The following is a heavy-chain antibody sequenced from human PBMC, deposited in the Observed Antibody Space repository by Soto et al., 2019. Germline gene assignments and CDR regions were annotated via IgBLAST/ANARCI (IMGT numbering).Heavy chain of an antibody. CDR3: VAANIWFGELIGYAFDI. J-gene: IGHJ3*02. CDR2: MNPNSGNT. D-gene: IGHD3-10*01. CDR1: GYTFTSYD. V-gene: IGHV1-8*01. Sequence: ASVKVSCKASGYTFTSYDINWVRQATGQGLEWMGWMNPNSGNTGYAQKFQGRVTMTRNTSISTAYMELSSLRSEDTAVYYCVAANIWFGELIGYAFDIWGQGTMVTVSS.